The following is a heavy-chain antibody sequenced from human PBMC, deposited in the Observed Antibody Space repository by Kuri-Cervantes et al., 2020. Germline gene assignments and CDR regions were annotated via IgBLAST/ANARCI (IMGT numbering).Heavy chain of an antibody. CDR2: INHSGST. Sequence: SQTLSLTCAVSGYSISTGFYWGWIRQPPGKGLEWIGEINHSGSTNYNPSLKSRVTISADTSKNQLSLKLNSVTAADTAVYYCAREISSTSSFFDYWGQGTLVTVSS. D-gene: IGHD2/OR15-2a*01. V-gene: IGHV4-38-2*02. J-gene: IGHJ4*02. CDR3: AREISSTSSFFDY. CDR1: GYSISTGFY.